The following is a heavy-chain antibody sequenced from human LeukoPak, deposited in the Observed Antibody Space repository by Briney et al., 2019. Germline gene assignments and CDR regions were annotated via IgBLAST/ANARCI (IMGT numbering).Heavy chain of an antibody. CDR3: ARDLGSSWYSLGY. D-gene: IGHD6-13*01. CDR2: INWSGEST. J-gene: IGHJ4*02. Sequence: PGGSLRLSCAASGLTVGDYGMSWVRQAPGKGLEWVSGINWSGESTGYADSVKGRFTISRDNAENAPYLQMNSLRAEDTALYYCARDLGSSWYSLGYWGRGTLVTVSS. V-gene: IGHV3-20*04. CDR1: GLTVGDYG.